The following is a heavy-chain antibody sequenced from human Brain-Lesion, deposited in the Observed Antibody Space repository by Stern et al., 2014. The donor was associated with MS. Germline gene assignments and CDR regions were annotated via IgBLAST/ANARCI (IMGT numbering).Heavy chain of an antibody. J-gene: IGHJ1*01. CDR1: GFSFSTSA. D-gene: IGHD6-19*01. Sequence: VQLVESGGGLVQPGGSLRLSCAASGFSFSTSALPWVRPTPGKGLQFLSVLSGRGAPPYSAASVKARFTLSRDHSKNTLYLQMDSLRADDTAVYYCAKWPHHIAVAGTRYFQHWGQGTLVTVSS. V-gene: IGHV3-23*04. CDR2: LSGRGAPP. CDR3: AKWPHHIAVAGTRYFQH.